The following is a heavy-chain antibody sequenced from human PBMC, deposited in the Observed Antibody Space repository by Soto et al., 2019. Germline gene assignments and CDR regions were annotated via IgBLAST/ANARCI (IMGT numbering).Heavy chain of an antibody. Sequence: QVQLVQSGAEVKKPGASVKVSCKASGYTFTRHYMHWVRQAPGQGLEWMGIINPSSGTISHAQKFQGRVIMTRDTSTSSVYMELSSLKSEDTAVYYCTRGLERYYFDYWGQGTLVTVSS. CDR3: TRGLERYYFDY. CDR1: GYTFTRHY. CDR2: INPSSGTI. J-gene: IGHJ4*02. V-gene: IGHV1-46*03. D-gene: IGHD3-3*01.